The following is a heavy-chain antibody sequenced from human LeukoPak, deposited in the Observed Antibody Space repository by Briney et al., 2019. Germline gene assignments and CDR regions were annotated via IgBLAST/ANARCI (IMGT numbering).Heavy chain of an antibody. D-gene: IGHD5-24*01. V-gene: IGHV3-66*01. J-gene: IGHJ4*02. CDR1: GFIVSSNH. CDR2: IYSGGYSGGGP. CDR3: ARDAYGDGYNSFDY. Sequence: PGGSLRLSCAVSGFIVSSNHMNWVRQAPGKGLEWVSVIYSGGYSGGGPFYADSVKGRFTTSSDSSKNTLFLQMNSLRAEDTAVYYCARDAYGDGYNSFDYWGLGILVTVSS.